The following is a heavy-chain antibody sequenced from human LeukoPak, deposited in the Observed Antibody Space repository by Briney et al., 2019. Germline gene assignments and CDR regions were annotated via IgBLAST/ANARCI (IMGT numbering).Heavy chain of an antibody. V-gene: IGHV1-18*01. CDR2: ISAYNGNT. Sequence: ASVKVSCKASGYTFTSYGISWVRQAPGQGLEWMGWISAYNGNTNYAQKLQGRVTMTRDTSTSTVYMELSSLRSEDTAVYYCARDKAAMAIDYWGQGTLVTVSS. D-gene: IGHD5-18*01. J-gene: IGHJ4*02. CDR1: GYTFTSYG. CDR3: ARDKAAMAIDY.